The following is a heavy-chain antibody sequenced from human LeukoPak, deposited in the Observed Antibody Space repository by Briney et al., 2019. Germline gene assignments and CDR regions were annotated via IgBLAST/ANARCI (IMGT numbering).Heavy chain of an antibody. CDR2: IYYSGST. CDR1: GGSISSYY. D-gene: IGHD6-6*01. CDR3: ARLWGAARP. Sequence: PSETLSLICTVSGGSISSYYWSWIRQPPGKGLEWIGYIYYSGSTNYNPSLKSRVTISVDTSKNQFSLKLSSVTAADTAVYYCARLWGAARPWGQGTLVTVSS. V-gene: IGHV4-59*12. J-gene: IGHJ5*02.